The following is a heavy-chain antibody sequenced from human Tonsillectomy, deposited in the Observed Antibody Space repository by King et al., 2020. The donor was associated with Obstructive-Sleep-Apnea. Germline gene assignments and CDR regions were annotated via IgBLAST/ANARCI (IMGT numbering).Heavy chain of an antibody. Sequence: QLQESGPGLVKPSETLSLTCTVSGYSISSGYYWGWIRQPPGKGLEWIGSIYHSGSTYYNPSLKSRVTISVDTSKNQFSLKLSSVTAADTAVYYCARDLGRDGYTFGENFDYWGQGTLVTVSS. CDR2: IYHSGST. CDR3: ARDLGRDGYTFGENFDY. J-gene: IGHJ4*02. D-gene: IGHD5-24*01. V-gene: IGHV4-38-2*02. CDR1: GYSISSGYY.